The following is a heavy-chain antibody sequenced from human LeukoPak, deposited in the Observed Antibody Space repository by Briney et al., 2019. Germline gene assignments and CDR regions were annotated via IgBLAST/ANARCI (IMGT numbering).Heavy chain of an antibody. Sequence: SVKVSCKASGGTFSGYAIGWVRQAPGQGLEWMGRIIPIFGTANYAQKFQGRVTITTDESTSTAYMELSSLRSEDTAVYYCARAVTYDSSGYYYQDAFDIWGQGTMVTVSS. CDR1: GGTFSGYA. CDR3: ARAVTYDSSGYYYQDAFDI. J-gene: IGHJ3*02. CDR2: IIPIFGTA. D-gene: IGHD3-22*01. V-gene: IGHV1-69*05.